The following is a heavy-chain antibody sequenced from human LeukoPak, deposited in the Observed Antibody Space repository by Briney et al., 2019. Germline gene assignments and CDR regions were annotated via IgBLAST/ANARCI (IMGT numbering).Heavy chain of an antibody. CDR2: IYHSGST. CDR1: GYSISSGYY. J-gene: IGHJ4*02. Sequence: SETLSLTCTVSGYSISSGYYWGWIRQPPGKGLEWIGSIYHSGSTYYNPSLKSRVTISVDTSKNQFSLKLSSVTAADTAVYYCARDLDFGVVTGYFDYWGQGILVTVSS. CDR3: ARDLDFGVVTGYFDY. D-gene: IGHD3-3*01. V-gene: IGHV4-38-2*02.